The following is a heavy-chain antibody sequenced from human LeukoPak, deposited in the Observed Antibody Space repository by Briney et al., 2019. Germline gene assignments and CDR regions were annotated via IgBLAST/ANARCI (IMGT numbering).Heavy chain of an antibody. CDR1: GYTFTSYD. D-gene: IGHD5-18*01. J-gene: IGHJ4*02. CDR2: MNPNSGNT. Sequence: GASVKVSCKASGYTFTSYDINWVRQATGQGLEWMVWMNPNSGNTGYAQKFQGRVTLTRNTSISTAYMELSSLRSEDAAVYYCARGLGRTAMVTRGEVRFDYWGQGTLVTVSS. V-gene: IGHV1-8*01. CDR3: ARGLGRTAMVTRGEVRFDY.